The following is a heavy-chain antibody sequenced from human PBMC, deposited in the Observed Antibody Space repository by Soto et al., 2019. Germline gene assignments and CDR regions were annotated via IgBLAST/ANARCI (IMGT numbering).Heavy chain of an antibody. Sequence: GGSLRLSCKPSRFTFRNYGLLWVRQAPGKWLEWVALISYDGDNKYYTDSARGRFTVSRDNFNNMMFLQMDSLRPEDSAVYYCAKKIMGYASHSDAMDVSCPGXTLTL. D-gene: IGHD5-12*01. CDR3: AKKIMGYASHSDAMDV. CDR1: RFTFRNYG. CDR2: ISYDGDNK. J-gene: IGHJ6*02. V-gene: IGHV3-30*18.